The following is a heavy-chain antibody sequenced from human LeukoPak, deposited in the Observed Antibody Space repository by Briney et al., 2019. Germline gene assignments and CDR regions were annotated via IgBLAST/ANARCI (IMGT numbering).Heavy chain of an antibody. D-gene: IGHD2-15*01. V-gene: IGHV3-7*01. CDR2: IKQDGSKK. CDR3: ARAVRYCSGGSCSVGSRFDY. J-gene: IGHJ4*02. Sequence: TGGSLRLSCAASGFTFSSYWMSWVRQAPGKGLEWVANIKQDGSKKYYVDSVKGRFTISRDNAKNSLYLQMNSLRAEDTAVYYCARAVRYCSGGSCSVGSRFDYWGQGTLVTVSS. CDR1: GFTFSSYW.